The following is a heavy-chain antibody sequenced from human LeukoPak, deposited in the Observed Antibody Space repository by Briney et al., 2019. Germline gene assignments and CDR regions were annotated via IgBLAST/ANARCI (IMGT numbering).Heavy chain of an antibody. D-gene: IGHD6-13*01. J-gene: IGHJ4*02. V-gene: IGHV4-59*01. CDR2: IYYSGST. CDR3: ARAGGSSYSSSWSNYFDY. Sequence: SETLSLTCTVSGGSISSYYWSWIRQPPGKGLEWIGYIYYSGSTNYNPSLKSRVTISVDTSKNQFSLKLSSVTAADTAVYYCARAGGSSYSSSWSNYFDYWGQGTLVTVSS. CDR1: GGSISSYY.